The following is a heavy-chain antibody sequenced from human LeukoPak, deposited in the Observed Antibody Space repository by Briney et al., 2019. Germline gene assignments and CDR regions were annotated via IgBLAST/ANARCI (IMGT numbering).Heavy chain of an antibody. V-gene: IGHV3-23*01. D-gene: IGHD6-13*01. CDR2: ISGSGGST. J-gene: IGHJ5*02. CDR3: AKDLLPFKAAINWFDP. CDR1: GFTFSSYA. Sequence: PGGSLRLSCAASGFTFSSYAMSWVRQAPGKGLEWVSAISGSGGSTYYADSVKGRFTISRDNSKNTLYLQMNSLRAEDTAVYYCAKDLLPFKAAINWFDPWGQGTLVTVSS.